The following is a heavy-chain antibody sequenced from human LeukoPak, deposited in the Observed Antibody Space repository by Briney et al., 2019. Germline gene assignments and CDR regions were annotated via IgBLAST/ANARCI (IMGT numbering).Heavy chain of an antibody. J-gene: IGHJ4*02. CDR2: ISYNGANK. V-gene: IGHV3-30*18. D-gene: IGHD6-13*01. CDR3: AKVDSSWDFDY. CDR1: GFTLSSYE. Sequence: GGSLRLSCTVSGFTLSSYEMSWIRQAPGKGLEWVALISYNGANKFYADSVKGRFTISRDNSKNTLYLQMNSLRAEDTAVYYCAKVDSSWDFDYWGQGTLVAVSS.